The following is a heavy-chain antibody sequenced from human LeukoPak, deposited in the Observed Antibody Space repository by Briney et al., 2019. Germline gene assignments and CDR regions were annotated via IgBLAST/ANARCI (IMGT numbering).Heavy chain of an antibody. V-gene: IGHV3-7*03. Sequence: GGSLRLSCAASGFTFTTYWMSWVRQAPGKGLEWVANIKQDGTERYYVDSVKGRFTISRDNAKNSLYLQMNSLRAEDTAIYYCATYRQVLIPFESWGQGTLVTVSS. CDR3: ATYRQVLIPFES. CDR2: IKQDGTER. CDR1: GFTFTTYW. D-gene: IGHD2-8*02. J-gene: IGHJ4*02.